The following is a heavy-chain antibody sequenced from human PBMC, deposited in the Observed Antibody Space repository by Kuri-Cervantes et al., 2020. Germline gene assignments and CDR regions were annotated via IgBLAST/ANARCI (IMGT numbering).Heavy chain of an antibody. D-gene: IGHD6-13*01. J-gene: IGHJ2*01. V-gene: IGHV4-39*01. CDR3: ARWAPVGLTYSSSWGSYWYFDL. CDR1: GDSITSDTYY. Sequence: LRLSCTVSGDSITSDTYYWAWIRQPPGKGLEWIGSIYHGGSSYHNPSLKSRVTISVDTSKNQFSLKMTSVTAADTAMYYCARWAPVGLTYSSSWGSYWYFDLWGRGTLVTVSS. CDR2: IYHGGSS.